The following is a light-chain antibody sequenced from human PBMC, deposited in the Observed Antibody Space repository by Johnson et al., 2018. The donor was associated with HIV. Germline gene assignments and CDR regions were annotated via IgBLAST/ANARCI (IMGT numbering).Light chain of an antibody. Sequence: QFVLTQPPSVSAAPGQTVTISCSGSSSNVGSSFVSWYRQVPGTAPKLLIYDNNKRPSGIPDRFSGSKSGTSATLGITGLQTGYEADYYCGTWDSSLSAEVFGTGTKVTVL. CDR3: GTWDSSLSAEV. J-gene: IGLJ1*01. V-gene: IGLV1-51*01. CDR2: DNN. CDR1: SSNVGSSF.